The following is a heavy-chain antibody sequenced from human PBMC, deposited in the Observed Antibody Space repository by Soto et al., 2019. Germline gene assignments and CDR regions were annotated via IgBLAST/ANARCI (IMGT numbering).Heavy chain of an antibody. Sequence: QVQLVQSGAEVKKAGSSVKVSCKASGGTFSSYFINWVRQAPGQGLEWVGGIIPVFGTATYAEKFQGSVTLTADESTSTAYMELSSLRSDATAVYYCARETPSAAAAYYYYGLDVWGQGTTVTVPS. CDR2: IIPVFGTA. J-gene: IGHJ6*02. CDR3: ARETPSAAAAYYYYGLDV. CDR1: GGTFSSYF. V-gene: IGHV1-69*01. D-gene: IGHD6-13*01.